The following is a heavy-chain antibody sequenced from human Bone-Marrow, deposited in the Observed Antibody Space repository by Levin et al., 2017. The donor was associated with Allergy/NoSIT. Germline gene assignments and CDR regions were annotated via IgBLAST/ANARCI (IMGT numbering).Heavy chain of an antibody. CDR1: GYSFTSFW. V-gene: IGHV5-51*01. CDR3: ARTVTTVTEADY. J-gene: IGHJ4*02. D-gene: IGHD4-17*01. Sequence: KHGESLKISCKGSGYSFTSFWIGWVRQMPGKGLEWMGIIYPSDSDTRYSPSFQGQVTISVDKSISTAYLQWSSLKASDTAMYYCARTVTTVTEADYWGQGTLVTVSS. CDR2: IYPSDSDT.